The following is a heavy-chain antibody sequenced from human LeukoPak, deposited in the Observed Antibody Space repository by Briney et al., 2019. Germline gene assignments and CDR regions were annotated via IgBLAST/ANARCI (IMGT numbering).Heavy chain of an antibody. Sequence: SETLSLTCAVSGDSISSYYWSWIRQPPGKGLEWIGEINHSGSTNYNPSLKSRVTISVDTSKNQFSLKLSSVTAADTAVYYCARGRPPTYYYDSSGYKYNWFDPWGQGTLVTVSS. J-gene: IGHJ5*02. CDR2: INHSGST. V-gene: IGHV4-34*01. CDR1: GDSISSYY. D-gene: IGHD3-22*01. CDR3: ARGRPPTYYYDSSGYKYNWFDP.